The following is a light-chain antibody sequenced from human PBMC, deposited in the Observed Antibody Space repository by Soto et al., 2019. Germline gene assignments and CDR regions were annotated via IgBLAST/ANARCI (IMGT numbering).Light chain of an antibody. CDR2: DAS. CDR3: QQYKSYTSWT. Sequence: DIQMTQSPSTLSVFLGDRVTITCRASQSISKYLGWYQQKPGKAPNLLIYDASILESGVPSRFSGSGSGTEFSLTISSLQADDFATYYCQQYKSYTSWTFGQGTKVDI. J-gene: IGKJ1*01. V-gene: IGKV1-5*01. CDR1: QSISKY.